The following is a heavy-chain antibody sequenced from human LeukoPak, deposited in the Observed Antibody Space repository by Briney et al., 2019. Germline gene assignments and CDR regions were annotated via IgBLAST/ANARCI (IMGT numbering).Heavy chain of an antibody. CDR1: GFTFSSYS. Sequence: GGSLRLSCAASGFTFSSYSMNWVRQAPGKGLEWVSSISSSSSTIYYADSVKGRFTISRDNAKNSLYLQMNSLRAEDTAVYYCAKAHTGGIAVAGPFDYWGQGTLVTVSS. D-gene: IGHD6-19*01. CDR3: AKAHTGGIAVAGPFDY. J-gene: IGHJ4*02. V-gene: IGHV3-48*04. CDR2: ISSSSSTI.